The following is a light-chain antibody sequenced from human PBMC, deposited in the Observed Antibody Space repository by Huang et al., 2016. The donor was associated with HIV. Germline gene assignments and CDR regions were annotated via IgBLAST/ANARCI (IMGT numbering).Light chain of an antibody. CDR2: MAS. J-gene: IGKJ1*01. CDR3: LQYIAYSTWT. Sequence: DIRMTQSPSAMSASVGDRVTITCRASQAIAVYVAWFQQKPGEVPKRLIYMASRLANGVPSRFSGSGSGIDFTLTISSLQPEDSATYYCLQYIAYSTWTFGQGTKV. V-gene: IGKV1-17*03. CDR1: QAIAVY.